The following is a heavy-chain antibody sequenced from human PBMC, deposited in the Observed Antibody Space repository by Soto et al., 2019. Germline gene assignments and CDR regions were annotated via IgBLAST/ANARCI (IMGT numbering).Heavy chain of an antibody. CDR1: GFTFSSYE. J-gene: IGHJ4*02. CDR2: INSYGTVI. Sequence: QVVESGGGLVQPGGSLRLSCAASGFTFSSYEMNWVRQAPGKGLEWVSYINSYGTVIYYADSVKGRFTISRDNAKNSPYLQMNSPRAEDTAVYYCGSAHKLYYFDYWGQGTRVTVPS. CDR3: GSAHKLYYFDY. V-gene: IGHV3-48*03. D-gene: IGHD3-10*01.